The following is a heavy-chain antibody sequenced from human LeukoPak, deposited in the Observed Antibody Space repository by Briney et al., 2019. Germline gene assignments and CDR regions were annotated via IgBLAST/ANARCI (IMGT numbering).Heavy chain of an antibody. Sequence: PGGSLRLSCAASGFTFSSYTMNWVRRAPGKGLEWLSYIKTSSSDISYADSVKGRFTISRDNAKNSLYLQMNSLRAEDTAVYYCARGLRDYWGQGTLVTVSS. CDR2: IKTSSSDI. V-gene: IGHV3-21*05. J-gene: IGHJ4*02. CDR1: GFTFSSYT. D-gene: IGHD5-18*01. CDR3: ARGLRDY.